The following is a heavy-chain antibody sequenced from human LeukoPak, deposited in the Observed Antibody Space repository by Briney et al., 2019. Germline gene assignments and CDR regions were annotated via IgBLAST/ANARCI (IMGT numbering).Heavy chain of an antibody. D-gene: IGHD1-26*01. Sequence: GESLKISCKGSGYSFTNYWIGWVRQMPGKGLEWMGIIYPSDSDTRHSPSFQGQVTISADKSISTAYLQWSSLKASDTAMYYCARRSPYSGSYWYFDLWGRGTLVTVSS. J-gene: IGHJ2*01. CDR1: GYSFTNYW. V-gene: IGHV5-51*01. CDR2: IYPSDSDT. CDR3: ARRSPYSGSYWYFDL.